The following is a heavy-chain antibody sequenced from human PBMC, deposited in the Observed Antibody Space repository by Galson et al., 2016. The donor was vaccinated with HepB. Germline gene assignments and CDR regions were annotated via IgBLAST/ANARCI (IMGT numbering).Heavy chain of an antibody. CDR2: FDPEEGER. CDR3: TGSAAGILDH. J-gene: IGHJ2*01. Sequence: SVKVSCKVSGYTLTEFSMHWVRQAPGKGLEWMGAFDPEEGERVHAQKFQGRFTMTEDTSTDTSYMELSSLRSEDTAIYYCTGSAAGILDHWGRGTLVTVSS. CDR1: GYTLTEFS. D-gene: IGHD6-13*01. V-gene: IGHV1-24*01.